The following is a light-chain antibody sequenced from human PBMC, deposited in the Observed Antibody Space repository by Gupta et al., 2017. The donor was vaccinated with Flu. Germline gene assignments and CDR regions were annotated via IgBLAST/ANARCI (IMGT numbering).Light chain of an antibody. CDR2: KAS. CDR3: QQDKSYPLT. CDR1: QSFTTW. J-gene: IGKJ4*01. V-gene: IGKV1-5*03. Sequence: DIQMTQSPSTLSASVGDRVTITCRASQSFTTWLAWYQQKPGKAPKLLIYKASNLESGVPSRFSGSGSGTEFTLTINSLQPDDFATYYCQQDKSYPLTFGGGTKVEIK.